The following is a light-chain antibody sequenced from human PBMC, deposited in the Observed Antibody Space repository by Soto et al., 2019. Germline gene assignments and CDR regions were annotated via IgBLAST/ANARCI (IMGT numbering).Light chain of an antibody. CDR2: GAS. V-gene: IGKV3-20*01. Sequence: EIVLTQSPGTLSLSPGERATLSCRASQSISSNYLAWYQQRPGQAPRLLIFGASYRATGIPDRFSGSGSGTVFTLTIHRLESEASAVYYCQQYSSSPPEFTFGPGTRVDSK. J-gene: IGKJ3*01. CDR3: QQYSSSPPEFT. CDR1: QSISSNY.